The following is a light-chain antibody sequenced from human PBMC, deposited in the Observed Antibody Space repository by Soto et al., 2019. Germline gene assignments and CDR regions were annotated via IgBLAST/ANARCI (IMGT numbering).Light chain of an antibody. J-gene: IGLJ1*01. Sequence: QSALTQPPSASGTPGQRVTISCSGSSSNIGSSSVNWYQQFPGTAPKLLIYNDNQWPSGVPGRFSGSRSGTSASLAISGLQTEDEADYYCAAWDVSLNGLYVFGTGTKVTVL. CDR3: AAWDVSLNGLYV. CDR2: NDN. CDR1: SSNIGSSS. V-gene: IGLV1-44*01.